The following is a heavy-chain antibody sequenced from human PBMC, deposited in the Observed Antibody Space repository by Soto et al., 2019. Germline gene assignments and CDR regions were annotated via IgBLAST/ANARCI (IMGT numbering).Heavy chain of an antibody. CDR3: ARDADCTDGICYTPIRPFDF. CDR2: IKEDGSEK. Sequence: GGSLKLSCTVSGFTFSNYWMSWVRQAPGKGLEWVANIKEDGSEKYYVDSVKGRFTISRDNANNSLYLQMNSLRAEDTAMYYCARDADCTDGICYTPIRPFDFWGQGTLVTVSS. CDR1: GFTFSNYW. D-gene: IGHD2-8*01. J-gene: IGHJ4*02. V-gene: IGHV3-7*01.